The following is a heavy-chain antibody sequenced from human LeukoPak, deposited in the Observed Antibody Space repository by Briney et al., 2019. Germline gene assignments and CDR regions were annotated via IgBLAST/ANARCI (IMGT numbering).Heavy chain of an antibody. CDR1: GGSISSYF. V-gene: IGHV4-59*12. Sequence: SETLSLTCTVSGGSISSYFWSWIRQPPGKGLEWIGYISYSGSTNYNPSLKSRVTISVDTSKSQFSLKLSSVTAADTAVYYCARGRVMVTARAFDIWGQGTMVTVSS. CDR2: ISYSGST. D-gene: IGHD2-21*02. CDR3: ARGRVMVTARAFDI. J-gene: IGHJ3*02.